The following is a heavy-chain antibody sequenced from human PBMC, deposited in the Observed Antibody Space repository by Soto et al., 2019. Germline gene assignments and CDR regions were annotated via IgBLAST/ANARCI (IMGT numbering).Heavy chain of an antibody. CDR1: GFTFDDYA. J-gene: IGHJ6*02. Sequence: GGSLRLSCAASGFTFDDYAMHWVRQAPGKGLEWVSGISWNSGSIGYADSVKGRFTISRDNAKNSLYLQMNSLRAEDTALYYCAKDYFPGVGIVPAANYYYGMDVWGQGTTVTVSS. CDR3: AKDYFPGVGIVPAANYYYGMDV. V-gene: IGHV3-9*01. D-gene: IGHD2-2*01. CDR2: ISWNSGSI.